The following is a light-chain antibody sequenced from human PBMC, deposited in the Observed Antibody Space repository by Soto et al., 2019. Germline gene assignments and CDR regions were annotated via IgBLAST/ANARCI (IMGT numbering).Light chain of an antibody. CDR2: GAS. CDR1: ESINRN. V-gene: IGKV3-15*01. CDR3: QQYDNLLT. Sequence: EIVMTQSPATLSVSPGERVTLSCRASESINRNLVWYQKRPGQAPRLVIYGASTRATGIPARFSGSGSGTDFTLTISSLQSEDVATYYCQQYDNLLTFGGGTKVEIK. J-gene: IGKJ4*01.